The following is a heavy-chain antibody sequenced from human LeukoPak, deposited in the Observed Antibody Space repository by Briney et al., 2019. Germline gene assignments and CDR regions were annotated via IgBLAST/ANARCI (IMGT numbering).Heavy chain of an antibody. CDR2: INSDGSST. V-gene: IGHV3-74*01. Sequence: GGSLRLSCAASGFTFSSYWMHWVRQAPGKGLVWVSRINSDGSSTSYADSVKGRFTISRDNAKNTLYLQMNSLRAEDTAMYYCTTLTMIVGTHLDYWGQGTLVTVSS. J-gene: IGHJ4*02. CDR3: TTLTMIVGTHLDY. D-gene: IGHD3-22*01. CDR1: GFTFSSYW.